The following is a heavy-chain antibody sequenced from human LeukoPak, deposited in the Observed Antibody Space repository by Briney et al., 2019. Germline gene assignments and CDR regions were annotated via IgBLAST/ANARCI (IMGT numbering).Heavy chain of an antibody. D-gene: IGHD5-12*01. CDR3: ASGYDGGDPSRF. CDR1: GGTFRSFA. CDR2: IIPIFGTP. V-gene: IGHV1-69*05. J-gene: IGHJ4*02. Sequence: SVKVSCKASGGTFRSFAISWVRQAPGQGLEWMGGIIPIFGTPNYAQKFQGRVTISTDESTSTGYMALNSLRSDDTAVYYCASGYDGGDPSRFWGQGTLVTVSS.